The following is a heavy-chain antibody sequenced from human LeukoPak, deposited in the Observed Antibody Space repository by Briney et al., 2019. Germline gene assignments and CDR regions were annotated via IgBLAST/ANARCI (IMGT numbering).Heavy chain of an antibody. CDR1: SYSISSGYY. CDR2: IYYSGST. V-gene: IGHV4-38-2*02. CDR3: AREITMVRGVISTPLDV. Sequence: SETLSLTCTVSSYSISSGYYWGWIRQPPGKGLEWIGSIYYSGSTYYNPSLKSRVTISVDTSKNQFSLKLSSVTAADTAVYYCAREITMVRGVISTPLDVWGKGTTVTVSS. J-gene: IGHJ6*04. D-gene: IGHD3-10*01.